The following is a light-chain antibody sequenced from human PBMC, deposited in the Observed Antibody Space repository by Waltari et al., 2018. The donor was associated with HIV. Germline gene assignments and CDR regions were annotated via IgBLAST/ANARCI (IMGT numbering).Light chain of an antibody. V-gene: IGKV3-20*01. Sequence: EMVLTQSPGTLSLAPGERATLACRASQSVSSNYLGWYQQRPGQAPRLLIYAATHRAAGIPDRFSGSGSGTDFTLTISRLEPEDSAVYYCQQYGDSHRTFGQGTKVDIK. CDR3: QQYGDSHRT. CDR2: AAT. CDR1: QSVSSNY. J-gene: IGKJ1*01.